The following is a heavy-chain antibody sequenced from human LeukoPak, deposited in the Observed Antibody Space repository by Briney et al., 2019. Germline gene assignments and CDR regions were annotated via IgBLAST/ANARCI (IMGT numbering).Heavy chain of an antibody. Sequence: SETLSLTCAVYGGSFSAYYWNWIRQPPGKGLEWIGEINHSGSTNYNPPLKSRVTISVDTSKNQFSLKLNSVTAADTAVYYCAQISARDGLNLDYWGQGTLVTVSS. CDR2: INHSGST. CDR1: GGSFSAYY. V-gene: IGHV4-34*01. J-gene: IGHJ4*02. CDR3: AQISARDGLNLDY. D-gene: IGHD5-24*01.